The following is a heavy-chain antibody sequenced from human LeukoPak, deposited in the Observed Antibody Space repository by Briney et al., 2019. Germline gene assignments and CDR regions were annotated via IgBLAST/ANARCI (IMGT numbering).Heavy chain of an antibody. CDR1: GYRFTSYW. CDR3: ARVIYDFWSGYSI. CDR2: IYPGDSDT. D-gene: IGHD3-3*01. J-gene: IGHJ4*02. V-gene: IGHV5-51*01. Sequence: GESLKISCKGSGYRFTSYWIGWVRPLPGKGLEWMGIIYPGDSDTRYSPSFQGQVTISADKSISTAYLQWSSLKASDTAMYYCARVIYDFWSGYSIWGQGTLVTVSS.